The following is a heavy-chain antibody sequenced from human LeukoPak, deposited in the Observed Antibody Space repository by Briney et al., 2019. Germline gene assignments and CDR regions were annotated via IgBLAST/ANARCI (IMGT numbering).Heavy chain of an antibody. CDR2: INPNSGGT. Sequence: ASVKVSCKASGYTFTGYYMHWVRQAPGQGLEWMGWINPNSGGTNYAQKFQGWVTMTRDTSISTACMELSRLRSDDTAAYYCAREAYGDYVMDYWGQGTLVTVSS. D-gene: IGHD4-17*01. V-gene: IGHV1-2*04. CDR3: AREAYGDYVMDY. J-gene: IGHJ4*02. CDR1: GYTFTGYY.